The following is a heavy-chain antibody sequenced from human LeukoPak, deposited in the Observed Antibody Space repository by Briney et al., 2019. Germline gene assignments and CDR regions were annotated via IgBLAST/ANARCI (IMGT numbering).Heavy chain of an antibody. CDR3: ARGVGSAINKEAFDI. Sequence: ASVKVSCKASGYSYTSYDVNWVRQAPGQGLEWMGWFNPKSGNAGYAQKFQGRVIMTRNISMTTAYMELNSLTSEDTAVYYCARGVGSAINKEAFDIWGQGTVVTVSS. J-gene: IGHJ3*02. CDR1: GYSYTSYD. V-gene: IGHV1-8*01. CDR2: FNPKSGNA. D-gene: IGHD6-25*01.